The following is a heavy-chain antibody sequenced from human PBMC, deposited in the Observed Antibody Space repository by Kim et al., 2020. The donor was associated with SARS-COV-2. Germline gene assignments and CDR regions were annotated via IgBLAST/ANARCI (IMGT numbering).Heavy chain of an antibody. J-gene: IGHJ3*02. CDR3: ARHGRGYSYQKGFDI. D-gene: IGHD5-18*01. V-gene: IGHV5-10-1*01. Sequence: PAFQGHVTISADKSISTAYLQWSSLKASDTAMYYCARHGRGYSYQKGFDIWGQGTMVTVSS.